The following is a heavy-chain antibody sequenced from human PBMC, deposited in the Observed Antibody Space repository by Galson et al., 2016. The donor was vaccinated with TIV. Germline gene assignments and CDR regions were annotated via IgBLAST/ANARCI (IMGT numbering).Heavy chain of an antibody. CDR1: GGPVSRGTYY. CDR3: TRDPTYSNSWYCYFDL. D-gene: IGHD6-13*01. J-gene: IGHJ2*01. CDR2: VYYNGKT. Sequence: SETLSLTCSVSGGPVSRGTYYWSWLRQSPGKRLEWIGYVYYNGKTNYNPSLKSRVNMSIDRSKNQFSLTLRSVTAADTAVYFGTRDPTYSNSWYCYFDLWGRGTLVAVSS. V-gene: IGHV4-61*01.